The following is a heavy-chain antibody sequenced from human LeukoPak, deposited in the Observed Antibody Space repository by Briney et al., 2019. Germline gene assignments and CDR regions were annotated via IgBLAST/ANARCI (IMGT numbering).Heavy chain of an antibody. CDR3: ARGVAAAKTDY. CDR2: INSDGSST. J-gene: IGHJ4*02. V-gene: IGHV3-74*01. D-gene: IGHD6-13*01. Sequence: GGCLRLACAASGFTFSSDWMHWVRQAPGKGLGWVSPINSDGSSTSYADSVKGRFTISRDNAKNTLYLQMNSLRAEDTAVYYCARGVAAAKTDYWGQGTLVTVSS. CDR1: GFTFSSDW.